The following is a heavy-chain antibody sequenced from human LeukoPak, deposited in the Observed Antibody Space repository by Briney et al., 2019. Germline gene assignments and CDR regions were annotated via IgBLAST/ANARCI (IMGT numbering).Heavy chain of an antibody. D-gene: IGHD5-24*01. CDR1: GGSISSYY. V-gene: IGHV4-30-4*08. J-gene: IGHJ4*02. Sequence: SETLSLTCTVSGGSISSYYWSWIRQPPGKGLEWIGYIYYSGSTYYNPSLKSRVTISVDTSKNQFSLKLSSVTAADTAVYYCARGGGYNSLDYWGQGTLVTVSS. CDR3: ARGGGYNSLDY. CDR2: IYYSGST.